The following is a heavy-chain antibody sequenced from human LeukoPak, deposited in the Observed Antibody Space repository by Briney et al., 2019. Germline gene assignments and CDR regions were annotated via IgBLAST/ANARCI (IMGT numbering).Heavy chain of an antibody. CDR2: FDPEDGET. V-gene: IGHV1-24*01. J-gene: IGHJ4*02. D-gene: IGHD6-19*01. Sequence: ASVKVSCKVSGYTLTELSMHWVRQAPGKGLEWMGGFDPEDGETIYAQKFQGRVTMTEDTSTDTAYMELSSLRSEDTAVYYCAAGYSSGWPTWGGGFYFDYWAREPWSPSPQ. CDR3: AAGYSSGWPTWGGGFYFDY. CDR1: GYTLTELS.